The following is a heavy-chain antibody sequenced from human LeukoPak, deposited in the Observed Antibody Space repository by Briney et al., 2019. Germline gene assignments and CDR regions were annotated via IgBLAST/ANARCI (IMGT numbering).Heavy chain of an antibody. V-gene: IGHV4-61*02. J-gene: IGHJ4*02. Sequence: PSQTLSLTCTVSGASVNGGSYYWTWIRQPAGKGLEWIGRIYTTGSTTYNPSLTSRVSMSLDTSTHQFCMQLTSVTAADTAVYYCARDRPPKLGLDYWGQGALVAVSS. CDR2: IYTTGST. D-gene: IGHD7-27*01. CDR1: GASVNGGSYY. CDR3: ARDRPPKLGLDY.